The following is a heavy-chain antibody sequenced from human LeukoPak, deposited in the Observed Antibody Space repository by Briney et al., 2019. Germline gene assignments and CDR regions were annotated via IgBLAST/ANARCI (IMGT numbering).Heavy chain of an antibody. D-gene: IGHD6-13*01. CDR1: GGSISSYY. J-gene: IGHJ5*02. CDR2: IYTSGST. CDR3: ARGGRYRSSWYWFDP. Sequence: SETLSLTCTVSGGSISSYYWSWIRRPAGKGLEWIGRIYTSGSTNYNPSLKSRVTMSVDTSKNQFSLKLSSVTAADTAVYYCARGGRYRSSWYWFDPWGQGTLVTVSS. V-gene: IGHV4-4*07.